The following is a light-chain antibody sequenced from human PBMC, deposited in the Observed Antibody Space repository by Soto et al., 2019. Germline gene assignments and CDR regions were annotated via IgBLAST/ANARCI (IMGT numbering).Light chain of an antibody. CDR2: GNS. CDR1: SSNIGAGFD. Sequence: QSVLTQPPSVSGAPGQRVTVSCTGRSSNIGAGFDVHWYQQLPGTAPRLLIYGNSDRPSGVPDRFSGSKSGTSASLAIPGLQAEEEADDYCQSYYINLNGTPVVFGGGTKLNVL. V-gene: IGLV1-40*01. J-gene: IGLJ3*02. CDR3: QSYYINLNGTPVV.